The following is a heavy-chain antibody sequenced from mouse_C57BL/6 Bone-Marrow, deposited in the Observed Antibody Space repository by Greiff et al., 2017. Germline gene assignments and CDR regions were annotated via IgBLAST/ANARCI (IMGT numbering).Heavy chain of an antibody. J-gene: IGHJ1*03. CDR2: IDPETGGT. D-gene: IGHD1-1*01. CDR1: GYTFTDYE. CDR3: TRTGSSYGYWYFDV. V-gene: IGHV1-15*01. Sequence: VQLQQSGAELVRPGASVTLSCKASGYTFTDYEMHWVKQTPVHGLAWIGAIDPETGGTAYNQKFKGKAILTADKSSRTAYMELRSLTSEDSAVYYCTRTGSSYGYWYFDVGGTGTTVTVSA.